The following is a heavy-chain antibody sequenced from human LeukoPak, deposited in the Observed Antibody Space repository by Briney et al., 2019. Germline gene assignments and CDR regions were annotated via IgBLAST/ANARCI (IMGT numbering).Heavy chain of an antibody. J-gene: IGHJ4*02. CDR1: GFTFSSYS. Sequence: GGSLRLSCAASGFTFSSYSMNWVRQAPGKGLEWASSISSSSSYIYYADSVKGRFTISRDNAKNSLYLQMNSLRAEDTAVYYCASHAYYYDSSGYDYWGQGTLVTVSS. V-gene: IGHV3-21*01. CDR3: ASHAYYYDSSGYDY. CDR2: ISSSSSYI. D-gene: IGHD3-22*01.